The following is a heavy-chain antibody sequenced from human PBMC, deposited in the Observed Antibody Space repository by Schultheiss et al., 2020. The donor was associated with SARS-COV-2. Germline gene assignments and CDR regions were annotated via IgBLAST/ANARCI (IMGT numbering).Heavy chain of an antibody. Sequence: GALRLSCAASGFTFSSYGMHWVRQAPGKGLEWVAVIWYDGSNKYYADSVKGRFTISRDNSKNTLYLQMNSLRAEDTAVYYCARVVVPAATYYYYGMDVWGQGTTVTVSS. D-gene: IGHD2-2*01. CDR2: IWYDGSNK. CDR3: ARVVVPAATYYYYGMDV. CDR1: GFTFSSYG. J-gene: IGHJ6*02. V-gene: IGHV3-33*01.